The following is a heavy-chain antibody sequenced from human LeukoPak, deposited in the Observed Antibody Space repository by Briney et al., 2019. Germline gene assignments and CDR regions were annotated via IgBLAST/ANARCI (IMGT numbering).Heavy chain of an antibody. CDR1: GFTFSSYA. Sequence: GGSLRLSCAASGFTFSSYAMSWVRQAPGKGLEWVSSMSGSGGSTCYADSVKGRFTISRDNSKNTLYLQMNSLRAEDTAVYYCATASGYDFWSGYYTGVNPDVGGKGTTVTVSS. V-gene: IGHV3-23*01. CDR2: MSGSGGST. CDR3: ATASGYDFWSGYYTGVNPDV. J-gene: IGHJ6*04. D-gene: IGHD3-3*01.